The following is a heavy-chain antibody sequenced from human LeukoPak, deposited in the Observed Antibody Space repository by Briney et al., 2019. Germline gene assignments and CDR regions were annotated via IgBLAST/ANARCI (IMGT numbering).Heavy chain of an antibody. CDR1: GFTFSSYW. D-gene: IGHD3-16*02. V-gene: IGHV3-7*01. Sequence: GGSLRLSCAASGFTFSSYWISWVRQAPGKGLEWVANIKLDGSEKYYVDSVKGRFTISRDNAKKSLYLQMNSLRDEDTAGYYCARDFFAFGGVIALLDYWGQGTLVTVSS. J-gene: IGHJ4*02. CDR3: ARDFFAFGGVIALLDY. CDR2: IKLDGSEK.